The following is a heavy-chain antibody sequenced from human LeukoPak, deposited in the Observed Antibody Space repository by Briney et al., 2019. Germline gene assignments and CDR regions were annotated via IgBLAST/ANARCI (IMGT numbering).Heavy chain of an antibody. CDR1: GFTFSSYD. J-gene: IGHJ4*02. CDR3: ARRAGAYSHPYDY. Sequence: PGGSLRLSCAASGFTFSSYDMNWLRQAPGKGLEWVSYISTSGSTIYYADSVKGRFTISRDNAKNSLYLQMNSLRAEDTAVYYCARRAGAYSHPYDYWGQGTLVTVSS. CDR2: ISTSGSTI. D-gene: IGHD4/OR15-4a*01. V-gene: IGHV3-48*03.